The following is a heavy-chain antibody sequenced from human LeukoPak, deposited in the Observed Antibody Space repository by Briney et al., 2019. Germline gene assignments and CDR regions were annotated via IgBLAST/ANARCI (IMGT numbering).Heavy chain of an antibody. CDR3: AKGAVGYDNQGYYFDY. V-gene: IGHV3-9*01. CDR2: ISWNSGSI. CDR1: GFTFDDYA. Sequence: PGGSLRLSCAASGFTFDDYAMHWVRQAPGKGLEWVSGISWNSGSIGYADSVKGRFTISRDNAKNSLYLQMNSLRAEDTALYYCAKGAVGYDNQGYYFDYWGQGTLVTVSS. D-gene: IGHD5-12*01. J-gene: IGHJ4*02.